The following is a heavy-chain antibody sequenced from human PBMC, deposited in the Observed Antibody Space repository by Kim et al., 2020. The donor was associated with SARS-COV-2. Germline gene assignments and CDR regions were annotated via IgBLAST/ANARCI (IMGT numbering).Heavy chain of an antibody. D-gene: IGHD2-15*01. CDR1: GGSISSGGYY. V-gene: IGHV4-31*03. CDR2: IYYSGST. CDR3: ARVHLRSGRWPTPDLDY. Sequence: SETLSLTCTVSGGSISSGGYYWSWIRQHPGKGLEWIGYIYYSGSTYYNPSLKSRVTISVDTSKNQFSLKLSSVTAADTAVYYCARVHLRSGRWPTPDLDYWGQGTLVTVSS. J-gene: IGHJ4*02.